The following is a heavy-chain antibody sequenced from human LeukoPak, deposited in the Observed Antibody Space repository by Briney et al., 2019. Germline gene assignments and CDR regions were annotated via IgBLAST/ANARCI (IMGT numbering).Heavy chain of an antibody. V-gene: IGHV4-34*01. CDR1: GGSFSGYY. CDR2: INHKGAT. CDR3: ARGPHFYGSGSYEYSYYYYYYDMDV. J-gene: IGHJ6*04. Sequence: SETLSLTCAVYGGSFSGYYWTWVRQPPGKGLEWIGEINHKGATNYNPSLKSRVTISLDTSKNQFSLKLSSVTAADTAVYYCARGPHFYGSGSYEYSYYYYYYDMDVWGKGTAVTVSS. D-gene: IGHD3-10*01.